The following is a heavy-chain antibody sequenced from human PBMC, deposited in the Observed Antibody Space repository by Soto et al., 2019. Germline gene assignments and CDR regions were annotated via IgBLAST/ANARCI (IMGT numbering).Heavy chain of an antibody. CDR3: APMGV. CDR2: IGGSDNRT. J-gene: IGHJ6*02. Sequence: EVQLLESGGGLVQPGGSLRLSCAASGFTFSSYAMSWVRQAPGKGLEWVSAIGGSDNRTYYADSVKGRFTISRDNSRNTLYLQMSSLRADDTAVYYCAPMGVWGQGTTVTVSS. V-gene: IGHV3-23*01. CDR1: GFTFSSYA.